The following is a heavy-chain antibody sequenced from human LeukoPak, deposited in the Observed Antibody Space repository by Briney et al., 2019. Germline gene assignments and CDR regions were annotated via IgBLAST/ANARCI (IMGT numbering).Heavy chain of an antibody. Sequence: PSETLSLTCTVSGGSISSYYWSWIRQPPGKGLEWIGYIYYSGSTNYNPSLKSRVTISVDTSKNQFSLKLSSVTAADTAVYYCARGPLSSSWYYFDYWGRGTLVTVSS. J-gene: IGHJ4*02. D-gene: IGHD6-13*01. CDR3: ARGPLSSSWYYFDY. CDR2: IYYSGST. V-gene: IGHV4-59*01. CDR1: GGSISSYY.